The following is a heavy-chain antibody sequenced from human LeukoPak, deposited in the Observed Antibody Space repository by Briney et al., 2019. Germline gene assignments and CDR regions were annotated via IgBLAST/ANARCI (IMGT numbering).Heavy chain of an antibody. J-gene: IGHJ5*02. V-gene: IGHV1-8*02. CDR1: GYTFTGYY. CDR3: ARMSYYDRRGDNWFDP. D-gene: IGHD3-22*01. Sequence: ASVKVSCKASGYTFTGYYIHWVRQAPGQGLEWMGWMNPNSGNTGYAQKFQGRVTMTRDTSISTAYMELSSLRSEDTAVYYCARMSYYDRRGDNWFDPWGQGTLVIVSS. CDR2: MNPNSGNT.